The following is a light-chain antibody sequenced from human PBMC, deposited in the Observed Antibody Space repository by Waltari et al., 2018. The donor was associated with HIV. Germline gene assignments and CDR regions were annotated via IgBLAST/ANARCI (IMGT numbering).Light chain of an antibody. J-gene: IGKJ3*01. CDR1: QSVLYSSNNTNY. Sequence: DILMTQSPDAQAVALGERATNDCKSSQSVLYSSNNTNYLAWYQQKPGQPPKLLIHWASIRESGIPDRFSGSGSGTDFTLTISSLQAEDVAVYYCQQYYNTPTFGPGTKLDIK. V-gene: IGKV4-1*01. CDR3: QQYYNTPT. CDR2: WAS.